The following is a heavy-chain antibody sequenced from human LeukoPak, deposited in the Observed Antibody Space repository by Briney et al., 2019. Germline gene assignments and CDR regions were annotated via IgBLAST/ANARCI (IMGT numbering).Heavy chain of an antibody. CDR1: GFSFSDYS. Sequence: GGSLRLSCTASGFSFSDYSMNWVRQAPGKGLEWVSFISSSSSHMSYAVSVKGRFTISRDNAKNSLFLEMNSLRAEDTTVYFCAKDRGSVFGMIIPHFDYWGQGTLVTVSS. CDR3: AKDRGSVFGMIIPHFDY. D-gene: IGHD3-3*01. J-gene: IGHJ4*02. CDR2: ISSSSSHM. V-gene: IGHV3-21*01.